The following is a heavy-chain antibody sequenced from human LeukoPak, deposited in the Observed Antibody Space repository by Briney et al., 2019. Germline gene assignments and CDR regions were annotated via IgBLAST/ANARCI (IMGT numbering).Heavy chain of an antibody. Sequence: GGSLRLSCAASGFTFSSYWMSWVRQAPGKGLEWVANIKQDGSEKYYVDSVKGRFTISRDNAKNSLYLQMSSLRAEDTAVYYCARDAPPLRFLEWLSEFDYWGQGTLVTVSS. D-gene: IGHD3-3*01. V-gene: IGHV3-7*01. CDR3: ARDAPPLRFLEWLSEFDY. CDR1: GFTFSSYW. J-gene: IGHJ4*02. CDR2: IKQDGSEK.